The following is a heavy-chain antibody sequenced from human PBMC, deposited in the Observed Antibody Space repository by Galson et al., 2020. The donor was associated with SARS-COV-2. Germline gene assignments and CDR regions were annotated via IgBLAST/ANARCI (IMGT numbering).Heavy chain of an antibody. V-gene: IGHV5-51*01. CDR3: AREERGSSWPPTAFDI. Sequence: GGSLRLSCKGSGYSFTSYWIGWVRQMPGKGLEWMGIIYPGDSDTRYSPSFQGQVTISADKSISTAYLQWSSLKASDTAMYYCAREERGSSWPPTAFDIWGQGTMVTVSS. CDR2: IYPGDSDT. D-gene: IGHD6-13*01. CDR1: GYSFTSYW. J-gene: IGHJ3*02.